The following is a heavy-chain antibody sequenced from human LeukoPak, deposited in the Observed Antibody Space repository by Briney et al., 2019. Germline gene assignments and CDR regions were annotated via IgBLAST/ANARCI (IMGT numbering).Heavy chain of an antibody. CDR2: IYPGDSDT. CDR3: ARQTYCSSTSCHGTDY. CDR1: GYSFTSYW. Sequence: GESLKISCKGSGYSFTSYWIGWVRQMPGKGLEWMGIIYPGDSDTRYSPSFQGQVTISADKSIGTAYLQWSSLKASDTAMYYCARQTYCSSTSCHGTDYWGQGTLVTVSS. D-gene: IGHD2-2*01. V-gene: IGHV5-51*01. J-gene: IGHJ4*02.